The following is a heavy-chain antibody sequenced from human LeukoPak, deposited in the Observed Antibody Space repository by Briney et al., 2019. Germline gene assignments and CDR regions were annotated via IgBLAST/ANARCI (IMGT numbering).Heavy chain of an antibody. CDR1: GGSFSGYY. D-gene: IGHD6-13*01. V-gene: IGHV4-34*01. CDR2: INHSGST. Sequence: SETLSLTCAVYGGSFSGYYWSWIRQPPGKGLEWIGEINHSGSTNYNPSLKSRVTISVDTSKNQFSLKLSSVTAADTAVYYCARGNIGPSSSSRRLRHFDLWGRGTLVTVSS. J-gene: IGHJ2*01. CDR3: ARGNIGPSSSSRRLRHFDL.